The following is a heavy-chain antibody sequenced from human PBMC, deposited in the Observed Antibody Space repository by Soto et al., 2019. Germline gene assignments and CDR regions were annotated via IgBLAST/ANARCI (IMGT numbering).Heavy chain of an antibody. J-gene: IGHJ6*02. CDR3: ACIFSGGYGYGFYYYGMDV. Sequence: SETLSLTCTVSGGSISSCSYYWGWIRQPPGKRLEWIGSIYYSGSTYYNPSLKSRVTISVDTSKNQFSLKLSSVTAADTAVYYCACIFSGGYGYGFYYYGMDVWGQGTTVTVSS. CDR1: GGSISSCSYY. CDR2: IYYSGST. D-gene: IGHD5-18*01. V-gene: IGHV4-39*01.